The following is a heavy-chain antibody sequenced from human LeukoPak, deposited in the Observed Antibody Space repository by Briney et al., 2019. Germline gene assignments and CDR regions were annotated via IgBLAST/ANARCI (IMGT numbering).Heavy chain of an antibody. D-gene: IGHD6-13*01. V-gene: IGHV3-74*01. J-gene: IGHJ4*02. Sequence: PGGSLRLSCAACVFTFSSYWMHWVREAPGKGLVWVSRINSDGSSTSYADSVRGRFTISRDNAKNTLYVQMTSLRAEDTAVYYCAREYSSSGYSIYFDYWGQGTLVTVSS. CDR3: AREYSSSGYSIYFDY. CDR1: VFTFSSYW. CDR2: INSDGSST.